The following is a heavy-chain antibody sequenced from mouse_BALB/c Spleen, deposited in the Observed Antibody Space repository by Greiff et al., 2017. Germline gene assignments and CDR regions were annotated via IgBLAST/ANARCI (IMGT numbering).Heavy chain of an antibody. Sequence: EVQLQQSGPGLVKPSQSLSLTCTVTGYSITSDYAWNWIRQFPGNKLEWMGYISYSGSTSYNPSLKSRISITRDTSKNQFFLQLNSVTTEDTATYYCAIYDRYYYAMDYWGQGTSVTVSS. J-gene: IGHJ4*01. CDR1: GYSITSDYA. CDR3: AIYDRYYYAMDY. V-gene: IGHV3-2*02. CDR2: ISYSGST. D-gene: IGHD2-3*01.